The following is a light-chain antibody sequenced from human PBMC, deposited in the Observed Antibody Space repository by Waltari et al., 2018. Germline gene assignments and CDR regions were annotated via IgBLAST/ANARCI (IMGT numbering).Light chain of an antibody. V-gene: IGLV2-23*02. CDR1: IGAVALYNY. Sequence: QSTLTQPASVSGSPGTSVTISCTGSIGAVALYNYVSWYQQYPGKVPKLIIHDVHERPSGVSSRFFGSKSDNTASLTISGLQAEDEADYYCCSYANSNTLVFGGGTKLTVL. CDR2: DVH. CDR3: CSYANSNTLV. J-gene: IGLJ3*02.